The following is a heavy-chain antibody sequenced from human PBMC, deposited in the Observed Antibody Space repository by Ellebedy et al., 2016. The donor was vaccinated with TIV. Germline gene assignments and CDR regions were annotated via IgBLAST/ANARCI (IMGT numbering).Heavy chain of an antibody. D-gene: IGHD2-15*01. CDR3: ARDAPLGYCSGGTCYSPGRGGLDS. Sequence: AASVQVSCKASGYTFTTSYMHWMRQAPGHGLEWLGIIIPNGGITTYAQKFQGRVTMTRDTSTSTVYMELSSLRSEDTAVYYCARDAPLGYCSGGTCYSPGRGGLDSWGQGTLVTASS. V-gene: IGHV1-46*01. CDR2: IIPNGGIT. CDR1: GYTFTTSY. J-gene: IGHJ4*02.